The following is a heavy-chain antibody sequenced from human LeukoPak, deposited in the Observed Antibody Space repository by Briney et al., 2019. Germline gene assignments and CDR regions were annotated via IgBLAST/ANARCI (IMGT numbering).Heavy chain of an antibody. D-gene: IGHD3-10*01. V-gene: IGHV4-39*01. Sequence: GSLRLPCAASGFTFSSYSMNWVRQPPGKGLEWIGTVYYSSTTYYNPSFKSRVTLSVDTSKNQFSLKLSSVTASDTAVYYCARRFAPSRNDAFDIWGQGTMVTVSS. J-gene: IGHJ3*02. CDR1: GFTFSSYSMN. CDR3: ARRFAPSRNDAFDI. CDR2: VYYSSTT.